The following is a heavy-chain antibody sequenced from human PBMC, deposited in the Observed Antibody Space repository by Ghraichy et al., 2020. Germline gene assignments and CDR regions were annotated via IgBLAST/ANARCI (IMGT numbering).Heavy chain of an antibody. CDR2: ISSSGST. J-gene: IGHJ4*02. CDR1: GGSISRGSYY. V-gene: IGHV4-39*01. CDR3: ARQNGVIADH. Sequence: SETLSLTCTVSGGSISRGSYYWGWIRQPPGKGLEWIGYISSSGSTYYNPSLRSRVTISADTSKNQFSLKVTSVTAADRAVYYCARQNGVIADHWGQGTLVTVSS. D-gene: IGHD3-22*01.